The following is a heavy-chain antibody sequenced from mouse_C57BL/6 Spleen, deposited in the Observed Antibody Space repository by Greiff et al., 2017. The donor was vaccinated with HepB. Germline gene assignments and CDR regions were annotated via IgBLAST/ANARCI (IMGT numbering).Heavy chain of an antibody. CDR3: ARDDYDVRGYAMDY. V-gene: IGHV1-82*01. CDR2: IYPGDGDT. CDR1: GYAFSSSW. Sequence: VQLQQSGPELVKPGASVKISCKASGYAFSSSWMNWVKQRPGKGLEWIGRIYPGDGDTNYNGKFKGKATLTADKSSSTAYMQLSSLTSEDSAVYFCARDDYDVRGYAMDYWGQGTSGTVSS. J-gene: IGHJ4*01. D-gene: IGHD2-4*01.